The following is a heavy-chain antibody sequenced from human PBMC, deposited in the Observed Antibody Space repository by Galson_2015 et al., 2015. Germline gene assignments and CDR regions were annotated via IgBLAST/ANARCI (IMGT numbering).Heavy chain of an antibody. CDR2: IRSKAYGGTT. CDR1: GFTFGDYA. CDR3: TRDPGPPSYCSSTSCYGYAGLYFDY. J-gene: IGHJ4*02. Sequence: SLRLSCAASGFTFGDYAMSWFRQAPGKGLEWVGFIRSKAYGGTTEYAASVKGRFTISRDDSKSIAYLQMNSLKTEDTAVYYCTRDPGPPSYCSSTSCYGYAGLYFDYWGQGTLVTVSS. D-gene: IGHD2-2*01. V-gene: IGHV3-49*03.